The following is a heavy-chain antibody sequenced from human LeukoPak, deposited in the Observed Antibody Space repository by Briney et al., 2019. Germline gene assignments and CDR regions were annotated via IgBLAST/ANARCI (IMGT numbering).Heavy chain of an antibody. V-gene: IGHV1-69*13. J-gene: IGHJ4*02. CDR3: TREDY. CDR1: GYTFTSYG. CDR2: IIPIFGTA. Sequence: ASVKVSCKASGYTFTSYGISWVRQAPGQGLEWMGGIIPIFGTANYAQKFQGRVTITADESTSTAYMELSSLRSDDTAVYYCTREDYWGQGTLVTVSS.